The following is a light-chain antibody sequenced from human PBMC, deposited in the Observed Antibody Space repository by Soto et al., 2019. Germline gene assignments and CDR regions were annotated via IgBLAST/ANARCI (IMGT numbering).Light chain of an antibody. J-gene: IGKJ1*01. Sequence: DLQMTQSPSSVSASVGDRVTITCRASQALSNWLAWYQQKPGKAPRLLIYAASRLQNGVPSRFSGSGSGTDFTLTISSLQPEDFATYYCQQANSFPWTFGQGTKVEIK. CDR1: QALSNW. CDR3: QQANSFPWT. CDR2: AAS. V-gene: IGKV1-12*02.